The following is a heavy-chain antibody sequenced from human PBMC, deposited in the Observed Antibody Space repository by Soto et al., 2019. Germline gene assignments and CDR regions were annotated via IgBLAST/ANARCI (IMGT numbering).Heavy chain of an antibody. Sequence: QVQLQQWGAGLLKPSETLSLTCAVYGGSFSGYYWSWIRQPPGKGLEWIGEINHSGSTNYNPSLKSRVTISVDTSKNQFSLKLSSVTAADTAVYYCVRGLVSSWYPYWGQGTLVTVSS. CDR2: INHSGST. V-gene: IGHV4-34*01. CDR3: VRGLVSSWYPY. J-gene: IGHJ4*02. CDR1: GGSFSGYY. D-gene: IGHD6-13*01.